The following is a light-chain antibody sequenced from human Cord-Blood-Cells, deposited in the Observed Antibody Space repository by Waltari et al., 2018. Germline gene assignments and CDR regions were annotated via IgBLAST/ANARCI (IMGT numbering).Light chain of an antibody. CDR1: SSVVVGYNY. CDR2: DVS. V-gene: IGLV2-14*01. Sequence: QSALTQPASVSGSPGQSITISCTGTSSVVVGYNYVSSYQQPPGKAPKLMIYDVSNRPSVVSNRFSGSKSGNTASLTISGLQAEDEADYYCSSYTSSSTLVVFGGGTKLTVL. CDR3: SSYTSSSTLVV. J-gene: IGLJ2*01.